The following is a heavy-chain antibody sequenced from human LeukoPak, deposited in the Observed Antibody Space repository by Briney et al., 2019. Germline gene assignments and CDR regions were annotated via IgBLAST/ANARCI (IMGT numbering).Heavy chain of an antibody. CDR3: ARDLRYCSGGSCYSGAGCDY. V-gene: IGHV4-59*01. Sequence: SETLSLTCTVSGGSISSYYWSWIRQPPGKGLEWIGYIYYSGSTNYNPSLKGRVTISVDTSKNQFSLKLSSVTAADTAVYYCARDLRYCSGGSCYSGAGCDYWGQGTLVTVSS. D-gene: IGHD2-15*01. CDR2: IYYSGST. CDR1: GGSISSYY. J-gene: IGHJ4*02.